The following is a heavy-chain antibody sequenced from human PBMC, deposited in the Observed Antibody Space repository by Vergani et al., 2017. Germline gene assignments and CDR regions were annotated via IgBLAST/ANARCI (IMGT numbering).Heavy chain of an antibody. J-gene: IGHJ3*02. CDR3: ARDNKAGRTDKGAFDI. D-gene: IGHD1-1*01. V-gene: IGHV3-30*03. CDR1: GFTFSSYG. Sequence: QVQLVESGGGVVQPGRSLRLSCAASGFTFSSYGMHWVRQAPGKGLEWVAVISYDGSNKYYADSVKGRFTISRDNSKNTLYLQMNSLRAEDTAVYYCARDNKAGRTDKGAFDIWGQGTMVTVSS. CDR2: ISYDGSNK.